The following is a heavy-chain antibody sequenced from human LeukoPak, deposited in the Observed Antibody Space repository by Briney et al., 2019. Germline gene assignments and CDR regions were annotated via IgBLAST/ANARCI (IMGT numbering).Heavy chain of an antibody. CDR2: INPNSGGT. Sequence: ASVKVSCKASGYTFTGYYMHWVRQAPGQGLEWMGWINPNSGGTNYAQKFQGRVTMTRDTSISTAYMELSRLRSDDTAVYYCAREGKYYYDSSGYNTAFDIWGQGTMVTVST. V-gene: IGHV1-2*02. CDR1: GYTFTGYY. D-gene: IGHD3-22*01. J-gene: IGHJ3*02. CDR3: AREGKYYYDSSGYNTAFDI.